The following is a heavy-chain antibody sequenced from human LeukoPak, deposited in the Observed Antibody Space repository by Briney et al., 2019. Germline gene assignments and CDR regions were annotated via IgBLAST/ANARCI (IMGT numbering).Heavy chain of an antibody. J-gene: IGHJ5*02. CDR3: ARDRGQQLVFNWFDP. V-gene: IGHV4-39*07. CDR2: IYSSGST. D-gene: IGHD6-13*01. Sequence: KPSETLSLTCTVSGGCISSSSYYWGWIRQPPGKGLEWIGNIYSSGSTYYNPSLKSRVTISVDRSKNQFSLRLSSVTAADTAVYYCARDRGQQLVFNWFDPWGQGTLVTVSS. CDR1: GGCISSSSYY.